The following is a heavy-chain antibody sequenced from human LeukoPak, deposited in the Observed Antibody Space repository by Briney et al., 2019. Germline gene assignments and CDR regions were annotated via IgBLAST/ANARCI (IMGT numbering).Heavy chain of an antibody. D-gene: IGHD3-16*01. V-gene: IGHV3-21*01. CDR2: ISSSSSYI. CDR3: AKVWGSYLDY. J-gene: IGHJ4*02. CDR1: GFTFSSYS. Sequence: GGSLRLSCAASGFTFSSYSMNWVRQAPGKGLEWVSFISSSSSYIYYADSVKGRFTISRDNAKNSLYLQMNSLRAEDTAVYYCAKVWGSYLDYWGQGTLVTVSS.